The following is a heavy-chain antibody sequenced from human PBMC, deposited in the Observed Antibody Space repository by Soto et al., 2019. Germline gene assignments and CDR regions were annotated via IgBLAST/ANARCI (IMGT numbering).Heavy chain of an antibody. CDR1: GFTFSSYA. Sequence: QVQLVESGGGVVQPGRSLRLSCAASGFTFSSYAMHWVRQAPGKGLEWVAVISYDGSNKYYADSVKGRFTISRDNSKNTLYLQMNSLRAEDTAVYYCARGPVVNVDYWGQGTLVTVSS. J-gene: IGHJ4*02. V-gene: IGHV3-30-3*01. CDR3: ARGPVVNVDY. CDR2: ISYDGSNK. D-gene: IGHD3-22*01.